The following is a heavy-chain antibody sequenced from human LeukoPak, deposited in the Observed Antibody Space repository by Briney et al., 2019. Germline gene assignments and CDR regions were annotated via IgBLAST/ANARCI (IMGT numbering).Heavy chain of an antibody. J-gene: IGHJ5*02. CDR2: ISSSSSYI. V-gene: IGHV3-21*01. CDR1: GFTFSSYS. D-gene: IGHD2-21*01. Sequence: GGSLRLSCAASGFTFSSYSMNWVRQAPGKGLEWVSSISSSSSYIYYAASVKGRFTISRDNAKNSLYLQMNSLRAQDTAVYYCARDRGDHWFDPWGQGTLVTVSS. CDR3: ARDRGDHWFDP.